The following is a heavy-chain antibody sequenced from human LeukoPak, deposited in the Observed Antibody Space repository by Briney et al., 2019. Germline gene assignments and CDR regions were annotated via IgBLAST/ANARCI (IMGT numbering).Heavy chain of an antibody. V-gene: IGHV1-18*01. CDR2: ISAYNGNT. CDR3: ARDLKQWLVQTSYYYYYMDV. Sequence: ASVKVSCKASGYTFTSYGISWVRQAPGQGLEWMGWISAYNGNTNYAQKFQGRVTITTDESSSTAYMELSSLRSEDTAVYYCARDLKQWLVQTSYYYYYMDVWGKGTTVTVSS. D-gene: IGHD6-19*01. J-gene: IGHJ6*03. CDR1: GYTFTSYG.